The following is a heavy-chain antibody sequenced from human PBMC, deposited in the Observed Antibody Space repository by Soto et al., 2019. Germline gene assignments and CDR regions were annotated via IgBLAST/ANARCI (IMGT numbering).Heavy chain of an antibody. CDR2: IIPIFGTA. D-gene: IGHD2-15*01. CDR1: GGTFSSYA. Sequence: QVQLVQSGAEVKKPGSSVKVSCKASGGTFSSYAISWVRQASGQGLEWMGGIIPIFGTANYAQKFQGRVTITADESTSTAYMELSSLRSEDTAVYYCARDRPQRYCSGGSCYSHFDYWGQGTLVTVSS. CDR3: ARDRPQRYCSGGSCYSHFDY. J-gene: IGHJ4*02. V-gene: IGHV1-69*01.